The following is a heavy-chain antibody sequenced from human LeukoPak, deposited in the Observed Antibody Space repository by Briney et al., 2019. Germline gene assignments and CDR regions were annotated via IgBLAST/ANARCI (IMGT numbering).Heavy chain of an antibody. CDR2: INPNTDDT. D-gene: IGHD1-26*01. CDR3: ARGEGIVGSTGLSY. J-gene: IGHJ4*02. Sequence: ASVKVSCTASGYNFDGYYIQWVRQAPGQGLEWMAWINPNTDDTHFAQKFQDRVTLSRDNSISTAYLELRSLRYDDTAVYYCARGEGIVGSTGLSYWGQGTLVSVSS. V-gene: IGHV1-2*02. CDR1: GYNFDGYY.